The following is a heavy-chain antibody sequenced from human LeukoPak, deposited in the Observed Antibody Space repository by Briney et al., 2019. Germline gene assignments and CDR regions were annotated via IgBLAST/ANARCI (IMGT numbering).Heavy chain of an antibody. V-gene: IGHV5-51*01. Sequence: GESLKISCKGSGYSFTSYWIGWVRQMPGKGLEWMGIIYPGDSDTRYSPSFQGQVTISADKSISTAYLQWSSLKASDTAMYCCARGYCSSTSCYYYMDVWGKGTTVTVSS. D-gene: IGHD2-2*01. CDR1: GYSFTSYW. CDR2: IYPGDSDT. CDR3: ARGYCSSTSCYYYMDV. J-gene: IGHJ6*03.